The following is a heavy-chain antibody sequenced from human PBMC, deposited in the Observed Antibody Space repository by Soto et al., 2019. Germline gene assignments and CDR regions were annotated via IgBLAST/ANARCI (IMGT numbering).Heavy chain of an antibody. D-gene: IGHD3-3*01. V-gene: IGHV3-64D*08. CDR2: ISSNGGST. CDR1: GFTFSSYA. Sequence: GGSLRLSCSASGFTFSSYAMHWVRQAPGKGLEYVSAISSNGGSTYYADSVKGRFTISRDNSKNTLYLQMSSLRAEDTAVYYCVKVYDFWSGYYDYWGQGTLVTVSS. J-gene: IGHJ4*02. CDR3: VKVYDFWSGYYDY.